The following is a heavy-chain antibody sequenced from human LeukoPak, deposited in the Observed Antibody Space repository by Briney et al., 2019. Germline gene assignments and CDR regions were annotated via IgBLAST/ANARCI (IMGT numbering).Heavy chain of an antibody. V-gene: IGHV3-30*04. CDR2: ISYDGSNK. CDR3: ARDPAMTTVTTNYFDY. CDR1: GFTFSSYA. J-gene: IGHJ4*02. Sequence: PGRSLRLSCAASGFTFSSYAMHWVRQAPGKGLEWVAVISYDGSNKYYADSVKGRFTISRDNSKNTLYLQMNSLRAEDTAVYYCARDPAMTTVTTNYFDYWGQGTLVTVSS. D-gene: IGHD4-17*01.